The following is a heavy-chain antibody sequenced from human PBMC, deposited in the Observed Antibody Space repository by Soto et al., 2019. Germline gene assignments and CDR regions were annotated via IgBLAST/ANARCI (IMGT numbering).Heavy chain of an antibody. J-gene: IGHJ3*02. D-gene: IGHD2-2*03. CDR2: IYYSGST. Sequence: SETLSLTCTVSGGSLNSGDYYWSWLRPPPGKGLEWIGYIYYSGSTNYNPSLKSRVTISVDTSKNQFSLKLSSVTAADTAVYYCARQGGYFRAFDIWGQGTMVTVSS. CDR1: GGSLNSGDYY. CDR3: ARQGGYFRAFDI. V-gene: IGHV4-61*08.